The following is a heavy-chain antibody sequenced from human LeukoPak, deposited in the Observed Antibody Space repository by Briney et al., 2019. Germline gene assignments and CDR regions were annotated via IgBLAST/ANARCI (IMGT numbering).Heavy chain of an antibody. CDR2: IGGSGGST. J-gene: IGHJ4*02. CDR1: GFTFSSYA. V-gene: IGHV3-23*01. CDR3: ARGYCSGGSCYQFFDY. Sequence: GGSLRLSCAASGFTFSSYAMSWVRQAPGKGLEWVSSIGGSGGSTYYADSVKGRFTISRDNSKNTLYLQMNSLTAEDTAVYYCARGYCSGGSCYQFFDYWGQGTLVTVS. D-gene: IGHD2-15*01.